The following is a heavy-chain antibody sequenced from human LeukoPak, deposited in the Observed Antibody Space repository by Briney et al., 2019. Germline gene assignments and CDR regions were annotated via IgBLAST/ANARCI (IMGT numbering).Heavy chain of an antibody. V-gene: IGHV1-24*01. CDR2: FDPEDGET. CDR3: ATEGPNSGNYLYSFDY. Sequence: GASVKVSCKVSGYTLTELSMHWVRQAPGKGLEGMGGFDPEDGETIYAQKFQGRVTMTEDTSTDTAYMELSSLRSEDTAVYYCATEGPNSGNYLYSFDYWGQGTLVTVSS. D-gene: IGHD1-26*01. J-gene: IGHJ4*02. CDR1: GYTLTELS.